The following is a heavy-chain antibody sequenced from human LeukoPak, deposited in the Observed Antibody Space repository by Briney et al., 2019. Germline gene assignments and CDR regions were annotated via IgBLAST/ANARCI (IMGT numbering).Heavy chain of an antibody. CDR1: GYTLTELS. CDR2: FDPEDGET. CDR3: ARIRDGYNDAYDI. V-gene: IGHV1-24*01. Sequence: ASVKVSCKVSGYTLTELSMHWVRQAPGKGLEWMGGFDPEDGETIYAQKFQGRVTMTRDTSTSTVYMELSSLRSEDTAIYYCARIRDGYNDAYDIWGQGTVVTVPS. D-gene: IGHD5-24*01. J-gene: IGHJ3*02.